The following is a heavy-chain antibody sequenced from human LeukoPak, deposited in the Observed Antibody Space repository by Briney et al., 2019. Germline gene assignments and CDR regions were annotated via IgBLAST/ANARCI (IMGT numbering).Heavy chain of an antibody. J-gene: IGHJ4*02. CDR1: GFTFSSYE. V-gene: IGHV3-48*03. CDR2: ISSSGSTI. D-gene: IGHD3-22*01. Sequence: GGSLRLSCAASGFTFSSYEMNWVRQAPGKGLEWVSYISSSGSTIYYADSVKGRFTISRDNAKNPLYLQMNSLRAEDTAVYYCARDPDYYDSSEGVARRSPLDYWGQGTLVTVSS. CDR3: ARDPDYYDSSEGVARRSPLDY.